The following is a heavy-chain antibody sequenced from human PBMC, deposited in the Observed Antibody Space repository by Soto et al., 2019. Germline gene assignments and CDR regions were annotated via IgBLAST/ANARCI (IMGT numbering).Heavy chain of an antibody. CDR2: ISAYNGNT. CDR3: ARDHGGSSWYLNHRLVDP. CDR1: GYTFTSYG. D-gene: IGHD6-13*01. J-gene: IGHJ5*02. V-gene: IGHV1-18*01. Sequence: ASVKVSCKASGYTFTSYGISWVRQAPGQGLEWMGWISAYNGNTNYAQKLQGRVTMTTDTSTSTAYMELRSLRSDDTAVYYCARDHGGSSWYLNHRLVDPWGQGTLVTVSS.